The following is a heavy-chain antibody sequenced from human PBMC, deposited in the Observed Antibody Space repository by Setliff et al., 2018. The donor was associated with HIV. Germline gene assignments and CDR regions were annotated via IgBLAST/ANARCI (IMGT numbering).Heavy chain of an antibody. CDR1: GFPFSTYA. CDR3: AKPVVHHYYYMDV. J-gene: IGHJ6*03. Sequence: GSLRLSCAASGFPFSTYAMNWVRQAPGKGLEWVSAISDSGDNTYYADSVKGRFTISRDNSRDTLYLQMNSLRPEDTAVYYCAKPVVHHYYYMDVWGKGTTVTVSS. D-gene: IGHD3-16*02. V-gene: IGHV3-23*01. CDR2: ISDSGDNT.